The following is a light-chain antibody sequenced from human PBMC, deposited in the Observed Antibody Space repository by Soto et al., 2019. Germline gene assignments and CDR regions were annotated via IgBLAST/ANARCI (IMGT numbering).Light chain of an antibody. CDR2: GAS. V-gene: IGKV3-15*01. Sequence: EIVVTQSPATLSVSPGESATLSCRATQTLSVNLAWYQQKPGQAPRLLIYGASRRATGIPARFSGSGSGTEFTLTISNLQSEDFAVYYCHQYNDWPRTFGQGTKVEIK. CDR1: QTLSVN. CDR3: HQYNDWPRT. J-gene: IGKJ1*01.